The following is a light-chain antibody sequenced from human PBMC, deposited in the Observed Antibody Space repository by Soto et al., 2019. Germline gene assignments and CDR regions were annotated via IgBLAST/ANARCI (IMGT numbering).Light chain of an antibody. J-gene: IGLJ3*02. CDR1: SSNLESNS. CDR3: GAWDASVRVWV. V-gene: IGLV1-47*02. CDR2: SDN. Sequence: QSVLTQPPSASGTPGQRVTISCAGISSNLESNSVNCYQQVPGTAPKLLISSDNQRPSGVPDRFSGSQSGTSASLAIRGLPSEDEAHYNWGAWDASVRVWVFGG.